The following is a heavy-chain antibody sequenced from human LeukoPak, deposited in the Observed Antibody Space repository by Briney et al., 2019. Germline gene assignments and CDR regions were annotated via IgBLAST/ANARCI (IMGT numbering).Heavy chain of an antibody. D-gene: IGHD3-3*01. CDR3: ARHDPTEDFGVVSPRYYFDY. Sequence: SETLSLTCTVSGGSISSYYWSWIRQPAGKGLEWIGRIYTSGSTNYNPSLKSRVTMSVDTSKNQFSLKLSSVTAADTAVYYCARHDPTEDFGVVSPRYYFDYWGQGTLVTVSS. CDR2: IYTSGST. J-gene: IGHJ4*02. CDR1: GGSISSYY. V-gene: IGHV4-4*07.